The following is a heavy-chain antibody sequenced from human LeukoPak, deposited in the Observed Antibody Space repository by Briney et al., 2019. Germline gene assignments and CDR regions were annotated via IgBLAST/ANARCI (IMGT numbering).Heavy chain of an antibody. Sequence: GGSLRLSCAASGFTFSSYWMHWVRQAPGKGLVWVSRINSDGSSTSYADSVKGRFTISRDNAKNTLYLQMNGLRAEDTAVYYCARDGRYFDWLLSAPYDAFDIWGQGTMVTVSS. D-gene: IGHD3-9*01. V-gene: IGHV3-74*01. CDR2: INSDGSST. CDR3: ARDGRYFDWLLSAPYDAFDI. J-gene: IGHJ3*02. CDR1: GFTFSSYW.